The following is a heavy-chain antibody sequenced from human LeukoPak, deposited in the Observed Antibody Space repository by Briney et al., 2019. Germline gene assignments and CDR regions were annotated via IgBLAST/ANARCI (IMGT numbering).Heavy chain of an antibody. Sequence: SQTLSLTCAISGDSVSSNSAAWTWIRQSPSRGLEWLGRTCQRSKWYNDYALSVKSRITINPDTSKNQFSLRLNSVTPEDTAVYYCAREDCSGGSCYGGFDCWGQGTLVTVSS. CDR2: TCQRSKWYN. CDR3: AREDCSGGSCYGGFDC. D-gene: IGHD2-15*01. CDR1: GDSVSSNSAA. V-gene: IGHV6-1*01. J-gene: IGHJ4*02.